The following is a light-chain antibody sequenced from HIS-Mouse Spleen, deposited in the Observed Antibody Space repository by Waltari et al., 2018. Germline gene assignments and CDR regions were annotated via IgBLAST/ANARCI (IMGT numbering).Light chain of an antibody. CDR2: EDS. CDR1: AFPNKY. J-gene: IGLJ2*01. V-gene: IGLV3-10*01. CDR3: YSTDSSGNHRV. Sequence: SSELTQPPSVSVSPGQTARITCPGDAFPNKYAYWYQPKSGQAPVPVIYEDSKRPSGIPERFSGSSSGTMATLTISGAQVEDEADYYCYSTDSSGNHRVFGGGTKLTVL.